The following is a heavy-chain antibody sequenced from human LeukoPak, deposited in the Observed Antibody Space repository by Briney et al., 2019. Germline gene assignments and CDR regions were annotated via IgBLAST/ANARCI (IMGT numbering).Heavy chain of an antibody. V-gene: IGHV1-46*01. J-gene: IGHJ2*01. CDR1: GYTFTSYY. CDR3: VRGASSIAALNPFWYFDL. D-gene: IGHD6-6*01. Sequence: ASVKVPCKASGYTFTSYYMHWVRQGPGQGLEWMGIINPSGGSTSYAQKFRGRVTMTRDTSTNTVYMELSSLRSEDTAVFYCVRGASSIAALNPFWYFDLWGRGTLVTVSS. CDR2: INPSGGST.